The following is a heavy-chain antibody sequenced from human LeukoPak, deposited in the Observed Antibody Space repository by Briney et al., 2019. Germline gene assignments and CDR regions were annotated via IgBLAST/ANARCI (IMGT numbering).Heavy chain of an antibody. CDR2: IYHSGST. CDR3: ARGMRDYDSSGCIIDY. D-gene: IGHD3-22*01. V-gene: IGHV4-30-2*01. Sequence: PSETLSLTCTVSGGSISSGGYYWSWIRQPPGKGLEWIGYIYHSGSTYYNPSLKSRVTISVDRSKNQFSLKLSSVTAADTAVYYCARGMRDYDSSGCIIDYWGQGTLVTVSS. CDR1: GGSISSGGYY. J-gene: IGHJ4*02.